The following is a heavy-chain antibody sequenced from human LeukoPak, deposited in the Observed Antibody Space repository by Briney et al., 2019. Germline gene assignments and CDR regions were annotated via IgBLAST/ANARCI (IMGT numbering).Heavy chain of an antibody. CDR3: ARGDPGIAVAVGPTIGALYYFDY. CDR1: GGSFTGSY. CDR2: INHSGSD. Sequence: TSETLSLTCAVPGGSFTGSYWSCIPQPPGKGLEWIGPINHSGSDNYKPSLKSRVNISVDTSKNQFTLKQSSVTAADAAVYSCARGDPGIAVAVGPTIGALYYFDYWGQGTLVTVSS. V-gene: IGHV4-34*01. J-gene: IGHJ4*02. D-gene: IGHD6-19*01.